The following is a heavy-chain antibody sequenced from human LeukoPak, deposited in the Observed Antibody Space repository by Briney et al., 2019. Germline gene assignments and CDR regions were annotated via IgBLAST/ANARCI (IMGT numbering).Heavy chain of an antibody. CDR2: IGSDGDGT. Sequence: GGSLRLSCSASGFPFSTLGMHWVRKAPGKGLEHVSTIGSDGDGTYYADSVKDRFIISRDNSKNAVYLQMSSLRPEDTAVYYCVSPVFINFWGQGTLVTVSS. CDR1: GFPFSTLG. J-gene: IGHJ4*01. V-gene: IGHV3-64D*06. CDR3: VSPVFINF. D-gene: IGHD1-14*01.